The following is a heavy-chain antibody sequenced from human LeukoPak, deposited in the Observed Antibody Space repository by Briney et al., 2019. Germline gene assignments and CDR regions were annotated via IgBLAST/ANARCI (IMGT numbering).Heavy chain of an antibody. Sequence: ASVKVSCKASGYTFTSYGISWARQAPGQGLEWMGCISAYNGNTNYAQKLQGRVTMTTDTSTSTAYMELRSLRSDDTAVYYCARVPGYCSSTSCYASGFDPWGQGTLVTVSS. CDR2: ISAYNGNT. V-gene: IGHV1-18*04. CDR3: ARVPGYCSSTSCYASGFDP. D-gene: IGHD2-2*01. J-gene: IGHJ5*02. CDR1: GYTFTSYG.